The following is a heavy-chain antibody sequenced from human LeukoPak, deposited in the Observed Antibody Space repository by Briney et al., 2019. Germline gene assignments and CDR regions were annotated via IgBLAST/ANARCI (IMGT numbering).Heavy chain of an antibody. Sequence: GASVKVSCKASGYTFTGYYMHWVRQAPGQGLEWMGRINPNSGGTNYAQKFQGRVTMTRDTSISTAYMELSRLRSDDTAVYYCAIAGLYYDFWSGYHFFDPWGQGTLVTVSS. CDR2: INPNSGGT. D-gene: IGHD3-3*01. V-gene: IGHV1-2*06. J-gene: IGHJ5*02. CDR3: AIAGLYYDFWSGYHFFDP. CDR1: GYTFTGYY.